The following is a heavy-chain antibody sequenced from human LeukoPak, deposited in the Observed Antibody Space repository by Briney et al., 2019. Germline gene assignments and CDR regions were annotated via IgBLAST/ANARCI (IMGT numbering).Heavy chain of an antibody. J-gene: IGHJ6*02. CDR2: INHSGST. CDR1: GGSIRSSTYY. Sequence: SETLSLTCTVSGGSIRSSTYYWSWIRQPPGKGLEWIGEINHSGSTNYNPSLKSRVTISVDTSKNQFSLKLSSVTAADTAVYYCARTGGSYCTNGVCYRPYYCYGMDVWGQGTTVTVSS. V-gene: IGHV4-39*07. CDR3: ARTGGSYCTNGVCYRPYYCYGMDV. D-gene: IGHD2-8*01.